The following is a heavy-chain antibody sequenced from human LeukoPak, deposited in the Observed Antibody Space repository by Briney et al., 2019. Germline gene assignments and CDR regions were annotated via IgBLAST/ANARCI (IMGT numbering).Heavy chain of an antibody. CDR2: IHSSGST. J-gene: IGHJ4*02. Sequence: SETLSLTCTVSGGSISSYYWSWIRQPPGKGLEWIGYIHSSGSTKYNPSLKSRVTISVDTSKNQFSLKLSSVTAADRAVYYCARWYSSGWAFDYWGQGTLVTVSS. CDR1: GGSISSYY. D-gene: IGHD6-19*01. CDR3: ARWYSSGWAFDY. V-gene: IGHV4-59*08.